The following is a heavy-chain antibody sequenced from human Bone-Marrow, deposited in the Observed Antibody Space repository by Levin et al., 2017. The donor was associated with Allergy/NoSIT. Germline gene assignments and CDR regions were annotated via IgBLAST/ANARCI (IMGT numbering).Heavy chain of an antibody. D-gene: IGHD4-11*01. Sequence: PSETLSLTCSVSGGSVSSGNYYWSWIRQSPGKGLEWLGYVSYSGSTMYHPSLKSRVAISLDTSENQFSLKLSSVTAADTAVYYCVREREDDYTQLLGIYYYCLDVWGKGTTVTISS. CDR3: VREREDDYTQLLGIYYYCLDV. CDR1: GGSVSSGNYY. J-gene: IGHJ6*04. CDR2: VSYSGST. V-gene: IGHV4-61*01.